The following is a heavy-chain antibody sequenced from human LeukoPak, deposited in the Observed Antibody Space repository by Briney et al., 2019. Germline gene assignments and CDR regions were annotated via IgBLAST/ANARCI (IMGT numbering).Heavy chain of an antibody. V-gene: IGHV3-7*01. J-gene: IGHJ4*02. Sequence: PGGSLRLPCAASGFTFSNHWMSWVRQAPGKGLEWVANIRQDGAEKYYLDSVKGRFTISRDNAKNSVYLEMNSLRVEDTAVYFCARAPYFESSGPLWGQGTLVTVSS. D-gene: IGHD3-22*01. CDR2: IRQDGAEK. CDR1: GFTFSNHW. CDR3: ARAPYFESSGPL.